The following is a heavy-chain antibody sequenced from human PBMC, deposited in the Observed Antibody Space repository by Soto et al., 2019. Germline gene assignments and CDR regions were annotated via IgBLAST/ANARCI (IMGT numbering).Heavy chain of an antibody. Sequence: ASVKVSCKASGYTFTSYGISWVRQAPGQGLEWMGWISAYNGNTNYAQKLQGRVTMTTDTSTSTAYKELRSLRSDDTAVYYCARDLELRITIFGVVTKYGMDVWGQGTTVTVSS. D-gene: IGHD3-3*01. J-gene: IGHJ6*02. CDR3: ARDLELRITIFGVVTKYGMDV. CDR1: GYTFTSYG. V-gene: IGHV1-18*04. CDR2: ISAYNGNT.